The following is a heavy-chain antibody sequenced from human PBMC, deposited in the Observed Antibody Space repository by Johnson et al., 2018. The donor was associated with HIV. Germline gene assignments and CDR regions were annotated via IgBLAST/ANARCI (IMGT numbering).Heavy chain of an antibody. V-gene: IGHV3-9*01. CDR3: AKDRGWELLTTDAFDI. CDR1: GFSFDDYA. D-gene: IGHD1-26*01. Sequence: VQLVESGGGLVQPGRSLKLSCAASGFSFDDYAMHWVRQAPGKGLEWVSGISWNSGTLGYADSVKGRFTISRDNAKNSLYLQMNSLRTEDTVLYYCAKDRGWELLTTDAFDIWGQGTMVTVSS. CDR2: ISWNSGTL. J-gene: IGHJ3*02.